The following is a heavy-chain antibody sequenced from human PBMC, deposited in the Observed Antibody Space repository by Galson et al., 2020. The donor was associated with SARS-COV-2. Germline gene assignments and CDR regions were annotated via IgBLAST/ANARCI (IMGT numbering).Heavy chain of an antibody. V-gene: IGHV3-23*01. CDR1: GFTFSSYA. J-gene: IGHJ5*02. CDR3: AKARVPAAVKWFDP. CDR2: ITTSGTST. D-gene: IGHD2-2*01. Sequence: TGGSLRLSCAASGFTFSSYAMSWVRPAPGRGLEWVSTITTSGTSTYYADHVKGRFTISRDNSKNTLYLQMNSLRAEDTAVYYCAKARVPAAVKWFDPWGQGTLVTVSS.